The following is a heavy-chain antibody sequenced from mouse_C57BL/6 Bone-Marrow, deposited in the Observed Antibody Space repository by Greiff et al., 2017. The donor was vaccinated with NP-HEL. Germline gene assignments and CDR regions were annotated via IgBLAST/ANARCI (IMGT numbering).Heavy chain of an antibody. J-gene: IGHJ4*01. Sequence: VKLQQPGTELVKPGASVKLSCKASGYTFTSYWMHWVKQRPGQGLEWIGNINPSNGGTNYNEKFKSKATLTVDKSSSTAYMQLSSLTSEDSAVYYCARGAYYRDAMDYWGQGTSVTVSS. V-gene: IGHV1-53*01. CDR3: ARGAYYRDAMDY. CDR1: GYTFTSYW. D-gene: IGHD2-12*01. CDR2: INPSNGGT.